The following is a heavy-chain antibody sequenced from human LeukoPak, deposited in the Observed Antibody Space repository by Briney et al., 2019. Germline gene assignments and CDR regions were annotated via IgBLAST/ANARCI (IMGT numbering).Heavy chain of an antibody. CDR1: GYTFTGYY. V-gene: IGHV1-2*02. D-gene: IGHD1-26*01. J-gene: IGHJ2*01. Sequence: ASVKVSCKASGYTFTGYYMHWVRQAPGQGLEWMGWINPNSGGTNYAQKFQGRVTMTEDTSTDTAYMELSSLRSEDTAVYYCATVLSGSFDLWGRGTLVTVSS. CDR2: INPNSGGT. CDR3: ATVLSGSFDL.